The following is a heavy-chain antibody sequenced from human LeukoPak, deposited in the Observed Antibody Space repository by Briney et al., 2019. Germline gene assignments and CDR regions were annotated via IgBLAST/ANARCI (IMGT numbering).Heavy chain of an antibody. D-gene: IGHD5-18*01. CDR1: GFTFSSYS. V-gene: IGHV3-21*01. CDR2: ISSSSSYI. CDR3: ARDVNVKTIQLWPVGFDY. Sequence: GGSLRLSCAASGFTFSSYSMNWVRQAPGKGLEWVSSISSSSSYIYYADSVKGRFTISRDNAKNSLYLQMNSLRAEDTAVCYCARDVNVKTIQLWPVGFDYWGQGTLVTVSS. J-gene: IGHJ4*02.